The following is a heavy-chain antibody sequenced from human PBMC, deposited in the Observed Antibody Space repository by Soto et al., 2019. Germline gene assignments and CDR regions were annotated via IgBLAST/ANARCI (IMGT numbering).Heavy chain of an antibody. CDR2: ISESGGST. J-gene: IGHJ4*02. V-gene: IGHV3-23*01. CDR3: AKRSPYSSCWYSPIFDY. D-gene: IGHD6-13*01. CDR1: GFSFSDYA. Sequence: GGSLRLSCAASGFSFSDYAMSWVRQAPGKGLEWVSVISESGGSTHYADSVRGRFTVSRDNSKNSLSLRMNSLRDEDTAVYFCAKRSPYSSCWYSPIFDYWGQGALVTVSS.